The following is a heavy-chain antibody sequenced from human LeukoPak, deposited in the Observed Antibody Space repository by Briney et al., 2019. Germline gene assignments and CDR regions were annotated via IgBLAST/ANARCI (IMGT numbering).Heavy chain of an antibody. V-gene: IGHV3-49*04. CDR3: TREGAATRPDY. J-gene: IGHJ4*02. CDR2: IRSKAYGGTT. D-gene: IGHD2-15*01. CDR1: GFTFSSYA. Sequence: GGSLRLSCAASGFTFSSYAMSWVRQAPGKGLEWVGFIRSKAYGGTTEYAASVKGRFTISRDDCKSIAYLQMNSLKTEDTAVYYCTREGAATRPDYWGQGTLVTVSS.